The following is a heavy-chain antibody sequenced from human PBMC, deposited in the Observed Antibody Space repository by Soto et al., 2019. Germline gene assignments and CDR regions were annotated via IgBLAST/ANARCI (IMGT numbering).Heavy chain of an antibody. D-gene: IGHD3-3*01. CDR1: GGSISSYY. CDR3: ARSGLFYDFWSGYSYYFDY. CDR2: IYYSGST. J-gene: IGHJ4*02. V-gene: IGHV4-59*08. Sequence: SETLSLTCTVSGGSISSYYWSWIRQPPGKGLEWIGYIYYSGSTNYNPSLKSRVTISVDTSKNQFSLKLSSVTAADTAVYYCARSGLFYDFWSGYSYYFDYWGQGTLVTVS.